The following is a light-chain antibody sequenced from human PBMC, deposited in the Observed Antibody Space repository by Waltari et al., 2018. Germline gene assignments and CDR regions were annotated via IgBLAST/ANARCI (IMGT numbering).Light chain of an antibody. CDR1: QDMRNL. J-gene: IGKJ4*01. CDR2: RTS. V-gene: IGKV1-33*01. Sequence: DIQMPQSPSSLSASVGVTVTITCQASQDMRNLLNWYQQKPGKAPKLLIYRTSTLETGVPSRFSGSVSGRDFTLTISNLQPGDFATYYCQQFDRLSLTFGGGTKVEI. CDR3: QQFDRLSLT.